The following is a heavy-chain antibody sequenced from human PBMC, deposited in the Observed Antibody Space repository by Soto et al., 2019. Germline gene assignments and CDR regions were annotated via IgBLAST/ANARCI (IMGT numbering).Heavy chain of an antibody. CDR1: GGSISSGGYS. Sequence: QLQLQESGSGLVKPSQTLSLTCAVSGGSISSGGYSWSWIRQPPGKGLEWIGYIYHSGSTYYNPSLKSRVTISVDRSKNQFSLKLSSVTAADTAVYYCARGDYDFWSGYSARYYYYGMDVWGQGTTVTVSS. D-gene: IGHD3-3*01. V-gene: IGHV4-30-2*01. CDR2: IYHSGST. J-gene: IGHJ6*02. CDR3: ARGDYDFWSGYSARYYYYGMDV.